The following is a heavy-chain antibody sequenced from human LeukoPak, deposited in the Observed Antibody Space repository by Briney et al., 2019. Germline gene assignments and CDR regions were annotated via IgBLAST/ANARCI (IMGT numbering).Heavy chain of an antibody. V-gene: IGHV4-59*12. CDR1: GGSISSYY. Sequence: SETLSLTCTVSGGSISSYYWSWIRQPPGKGLEWFGYIFYSGSTNYNPSLKSRVTISVDTSKNQFSLKLSSVTAADTAVYYCARDVSGYAWFDPWGQGTLVTVSS. CDR2: IFYSGST. J-gene: IGHJ5*02. D-gene: IGHD3-22*01. CDR3: ARDVSGYAWFDP.